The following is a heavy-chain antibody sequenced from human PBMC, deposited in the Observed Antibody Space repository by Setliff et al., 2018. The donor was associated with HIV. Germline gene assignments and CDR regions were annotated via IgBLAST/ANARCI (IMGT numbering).Heavy chain of an antibody. D-gene: IGHD1-26*01. Sequence: HPGGSLRLSCVGTGFSLSNYWMGWVRQAPGKGLEWVANIKEDGSDIYYVDSVKGRFTISRDNARNSLFLQMNSLRGDDTAVYYCVRDGARLDYWGQGTQVTVSS. J-gene: IGHJ4*02. V-gene: IGHV3-7*01. CDR3: VRDGARLDY. CDR2: IKEDGSDI. CDR1: GFSLSNYW.